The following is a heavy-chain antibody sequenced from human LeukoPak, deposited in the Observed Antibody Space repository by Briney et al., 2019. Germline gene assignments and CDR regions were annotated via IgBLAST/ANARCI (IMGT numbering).Heavy chain of an antibody. D-gene: IGHD2-15*01. V-gene: IGHV3-23*01. CDR3: AKDPGYCSGGSCYYFDY. CDR1: GFTFSSYA. CDR2: ISGSGGST. J-gene: IGHJ4*02. Sequence: GGSLRLSCAASGFTFSSYAMSWVRQAPGKGLEWVSAISGSGGSTYYADSVKGRFTISRDSSKNTLYLQMNSLRAEDTAVYYCAKDPGYCSGGSCYYFDYWGQGTLVTVSS.